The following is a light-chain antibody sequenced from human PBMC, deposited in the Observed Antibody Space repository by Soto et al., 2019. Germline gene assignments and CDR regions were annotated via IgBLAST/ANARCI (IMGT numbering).Light chain of an antibody. Sequence: EIVLTQSPGTLSLSPGERATLSCRASQSVTSNYLAWYQQKPGQAPRLLIYGASTRATGIPDRFSGNGSGTDFTLTIMRLEPEDFAVYYCQQYDSSLWTFGQGTKVEIK. CDR1: QSVTSNY. CDR2: GAS. J-gene: IGKJ1*01. V-gene: IGKV3-20*01. CDR3: QQYDSSLWT.